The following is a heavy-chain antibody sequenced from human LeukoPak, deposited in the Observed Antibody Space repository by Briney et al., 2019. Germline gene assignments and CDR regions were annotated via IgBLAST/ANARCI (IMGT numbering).Heavy chain of an antibody. CDR2: FDPEDGET. CDR1: GYTLTELS. V-gene: IGHV1-24*01. D-gene: IGHD6-19*01. CDR3: ATAPTIAVAGTGGFDY. Sequence: ASVKVSCTVSGYTLTELSMHWVRQAPGKGLEWMGGFDPEDGETIYAQKFQGRATMTEDTSTDTAYMELSSLRSEDTAVYYCATAPTIAVAGTGGFDYWGQGTLVTVSS. J-gene: IGHJ4*02.